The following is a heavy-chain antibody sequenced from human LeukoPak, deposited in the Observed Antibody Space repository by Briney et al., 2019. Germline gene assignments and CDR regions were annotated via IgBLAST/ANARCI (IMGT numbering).Heavy chain of an antibody. CDR2: ISGSGSST. D-gene: IGHD3-10*01. V-gene: IGHV3-23*01. Sequence: PGGSLTLSCAASGFTFSICAMNWVRQAPGKGLEWVSGISGSGSSTYYADSVKGRFTISRDSSKNTVYLQMNSLRAEDTARYYCAKADGSYKTLIDYWGQGTLFTVSS. J-gene: IGHJ4*02. CDR1: GFTFSICA. CDR3: AKADGSYKTLIDY.